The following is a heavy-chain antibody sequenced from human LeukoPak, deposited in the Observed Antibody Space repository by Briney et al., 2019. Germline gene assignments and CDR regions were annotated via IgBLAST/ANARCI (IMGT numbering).Heavy chain of an antibody. V-gene: IGHV4-61*02. CDR2: IYTSGST. CDR1: GGSISSGSYY. CDR3: ARKWDL. Sequence: SQTLSLTCTVSGGSISSGSYYWSWIRQPAGKGLEWIGRIYTSGSTNYNPSLKSRVTISVDTSENQFSLKLSSVTAADTAVYYCARKWDLWGQGTMVTVSS. J-gene: IGHJ3*01. D-gene: IGHD1-26*01.